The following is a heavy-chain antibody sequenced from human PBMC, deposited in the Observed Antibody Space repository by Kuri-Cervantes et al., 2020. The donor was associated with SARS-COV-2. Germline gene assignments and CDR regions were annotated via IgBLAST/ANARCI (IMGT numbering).Heavy chain of an antibody. D-gene: IGHD3-22*01. Sequence: SCAVSGGSISNSNWWSWVRQPPGKGLEWIGEIYHSGSTNYNPSLKSRVTISVDKSKNQFSLKLSSVTAADTAVYYCARDRSRAYYYDSSGFGAWGQETLVTVSS. J-gene: IGHJ5*02. V-gene: IGHV4-4*02. CDR1: GGSISNSNW. CDR3: ARDRSRAYYYDSSGFGA. CDR2: IYHSGST.